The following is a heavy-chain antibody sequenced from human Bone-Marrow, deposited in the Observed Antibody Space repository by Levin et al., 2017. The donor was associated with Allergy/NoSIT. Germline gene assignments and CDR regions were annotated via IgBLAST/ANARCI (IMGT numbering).Heavy chain of an antibody. CDR1: GFIFNTHA. CDR2: ISGNGGST. D-gene: IGHD3-10*01. V-gene: IGHV3-23*01. J-gene: IGHJ4*02. Sequence: GGSLRLSCTASGFIFNTHAMGWVRQAPGKGLEWVSSISGNGGSTYYADSALGRFTISRDNSKNTVNLQMNGLRVEDTAIYYCAKDRGAVFDYWGRGTLVTVSS. CDR3: AKDRGAVFDY.